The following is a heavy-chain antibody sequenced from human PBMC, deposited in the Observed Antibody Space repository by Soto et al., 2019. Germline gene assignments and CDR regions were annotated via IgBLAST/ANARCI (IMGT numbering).Heavy chain of an antibody. Sequence: LRLSCEASGFKFDDYMMHWVRQAPGKGLEWISLISWDGGSIDYADSIKGRFTVSRDNSKTSLYLHMDSLTSDDTAIYFCAKEGNGGSSLDSWGQGTLVTVSS. CDR1: GFKFDDYM. CDR3: AKEGNGGSSLDS. D-gene: IGHD2-15*01. V-gene: IGHV3-43*01. J-gene: IGHJ5*01. CDR2: ISWDGGSI.